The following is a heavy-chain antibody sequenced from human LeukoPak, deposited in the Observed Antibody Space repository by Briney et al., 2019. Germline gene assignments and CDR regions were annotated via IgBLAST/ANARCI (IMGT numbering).Heavy chain of an antibody. D-gene: IGHD3-10*01. Sequence: PGGSLRLSCAASGFTFSSYAMGWVRQAPGKGLEWVSAISGSGGSTYYADSVKGRFTISRDNSKNTLYLQMNSLRAEDTAVYYCAKGRGLILWFGESYFDYWGQGALVTVSS. J-gene: IGHJ4*02. CDR3: AKGRGLILWFGESYFDY. CDR1: GFTFSSYA. CDR2: ISGSGGST. V-gene: IGHV3-23*01.